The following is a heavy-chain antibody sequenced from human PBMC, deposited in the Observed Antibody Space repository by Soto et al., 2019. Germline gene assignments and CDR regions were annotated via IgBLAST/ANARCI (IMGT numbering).Heavy chain of an antibody. CDR3: AIKYDSSGYYPNWFDP. D-gene: IGHD3-22*01. CDR1: GYSFTSYW. Sequence: GESLKISCKGSGYSFTSYWIGWVRQMPGEGLEWMGIIYPGDSDTIYSPSFQGQVTISADKSISTAYLQWSSLKASDTAMYYCAIKYDSSGYYPNWFDPWGQGTLVTVSS. CDR2: IYPGDSDT. J-gene: IGHJ5*02. V-gene: IGHV5-51*01.